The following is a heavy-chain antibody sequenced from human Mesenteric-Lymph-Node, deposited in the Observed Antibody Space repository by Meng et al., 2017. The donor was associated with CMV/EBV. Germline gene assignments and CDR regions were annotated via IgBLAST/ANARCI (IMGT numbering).Heavy chain of an antibody. CDR1: GYTFTRYG. CDR2: ISAHSGNT. D-gene: IGHD4-23*01. CDR3: ARVGKLTPGRFDP. V-gene: IGHV1-18*01. Sequence: CQASGYTFTRYGIAWVRQAPGQGLEWMGWISAHSGNTNYAQKLQDRVTMTTDTSTSTAYMELGSLRSDDTAVYYCARVGKLTPGRFDPWGQGTLVTVSS. J-gene: IGHJ5*02.